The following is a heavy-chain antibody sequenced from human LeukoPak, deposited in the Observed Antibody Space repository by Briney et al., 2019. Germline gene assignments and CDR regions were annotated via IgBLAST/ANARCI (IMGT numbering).Heavy chain of an antibody. D-gene: IGHD2-15*01. CDR3: AKETVVVVAATPDAFDI. V-gene: IGHV3-23*01. CDR1: GFTFSSYA. CDR2: ISGSGGST. J-gene: IGHJ3*02. Sequence: GGALRLSCAASGFTFSSYAMSWVRQAPGKGLEWVSGISGSGGSTHYADSVKDRFTISRDNSKNTLYLQMNSLRAEDTAVYYCAKETVVVVAATPDAFDIWGQGTMVTVSS.